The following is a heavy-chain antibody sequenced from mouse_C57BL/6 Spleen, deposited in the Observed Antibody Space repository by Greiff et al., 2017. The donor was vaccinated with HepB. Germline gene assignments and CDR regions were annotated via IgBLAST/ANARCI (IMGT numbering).Heavy chain of an antibody. CDR2: ISSGSSTI. D-gene: IGHD1-1*01. V-gene: IGHV5-17*01. CDR1: GFTFSDYG. Sequence: EVMLVESGGGLVKPGGSLKLSCAASGFTFSDYGMHWVRQAPEKGLEWVAYISSGSSTIYYADTVKGRFTISRDNAKNTLFLQMTSLRSEDTAMYYCAREYYGSSYFDFDYRGQGTTLTVSS. CDR3: AREYYGSSYFDFDY. J-gene: IGHJ2*01.